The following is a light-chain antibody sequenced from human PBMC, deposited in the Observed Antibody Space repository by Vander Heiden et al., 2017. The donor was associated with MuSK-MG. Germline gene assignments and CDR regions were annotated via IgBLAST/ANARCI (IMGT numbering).Light chain of an antibody. Sequence: SSELTQDPAVSVALGQTVRITCQGDSLRSFYAGWYQQKPGQAPVFVIYGKDKRPSGIPDRFSASSSGNTASLTITGAQAEDEADYYCNSQDSSGHQVVFGGGTKLTVL. CDR2: GKD. CDR3: NSQDSSGHQVV. J-gene: IGLJ3*02. V-gene: IGLV3-19*01. CDR1: SLRSFY.